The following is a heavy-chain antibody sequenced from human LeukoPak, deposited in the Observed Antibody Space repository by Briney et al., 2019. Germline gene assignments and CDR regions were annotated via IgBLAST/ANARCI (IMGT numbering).Heavy chain of an antibody. CDR3: ARHVRSSTSCYSVYFDY. Sequence: GESLKISCKGSGYSFTSYWIGWVRQMPGKGLEWMGMIYPGDSDTRYSPSFQGQVTISADKSISTAYLQWSSLKASDTAMYHCARHVRSSTSCYSVYFDYWGQGTLVTVSS. CDR2: IYPGDSDT. J-gene: IGHJ4*02. CDR1: GYSFTSYW. V-gene: IGHV5-51*01. D-gene: IGHD2-2*01.